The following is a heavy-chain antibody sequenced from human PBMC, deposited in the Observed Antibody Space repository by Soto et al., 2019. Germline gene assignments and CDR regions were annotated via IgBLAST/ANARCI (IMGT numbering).Heavy chain of an antibody. CDR1: GYTFTRYG. Sequence: ASVKVSCKASGYTFTRYGISWVRQAPGQGLEWMGWISGYNGDTNYAQKFQGRVTMTIDTSTTTAFMELTSLTSDDRAVYYCAKNGQPPYYYYGMDVWGQGTTVTVSS. J-gene: IGHJ6*02. CDR3: AKNGQPPYYYYGMDV. CDR2: ISGYNGDT. D-gene: IGHD2-8*01. V-gene: IGHV1-18*01.